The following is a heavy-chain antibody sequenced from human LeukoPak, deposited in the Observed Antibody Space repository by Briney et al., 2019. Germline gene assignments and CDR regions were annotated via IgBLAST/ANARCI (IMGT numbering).Heavy chain of an antibody. CDR3: AKEIYYDSSAFFDY. V-gene: IGHV3-30*18. CDR2: IGYDGSNK. D-gene: IGHD3-22*01. Sequence: GRSLRLSCAASGFIFSSYGIHWVRQAPGKGLEWVAVIGYDGSNKYYADSVKGRFTISRDNSKNTLYLQMNSLRTEDTAVYFCAKEIYYDSSAFFDYWGQGTLGTVS. CDR1: GFIFSSYG. J-gene: IGHJ4*02.